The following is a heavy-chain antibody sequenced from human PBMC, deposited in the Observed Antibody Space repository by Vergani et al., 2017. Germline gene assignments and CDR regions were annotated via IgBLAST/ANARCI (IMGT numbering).Heavy chain of an antibody. CDR1: GCSISSYY. D-gene: IGHD2-15*01. J-gene: IGHJ4*02. CDR3: ARVERGYCSGGSCYHYFDY. CDR2: IYYSGST. V-gene: IGHV4-59*01. Sequence: QVQLQESGPGLVKPSETLSLTCTVSGCSISSYYWSWIRQPPGKGLEWIGYIYYSGSTNYNPSLKSRVTISVDTSKNQFSLKLSSVTAADTAVYYCARVERGYCSGGSCYHYFDYWGQGTLVTVSS.